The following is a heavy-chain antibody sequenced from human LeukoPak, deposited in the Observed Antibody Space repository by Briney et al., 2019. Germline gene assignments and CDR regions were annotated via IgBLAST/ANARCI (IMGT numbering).Heavy chain of an antibody. CDR2: ISAYNGNT. CDR1: GYTFTSYG. J-gene: IGHJ3*02. Sequence: ASVKVSCKASGYTFTSYGISWVRQAPGQGLEWMGWISAYNGNTNYAQKLQGRVTMTTDISTSTAYMELRSLRSDDTAVYYCARRGLDYYDSSDYYTDAFDIWGQGTMVTVSS. CDR3: ARRGLDYYDSSDYYTDAFDI. D-gene: IGHD3-22*01. V-gene: IGHV1-18*01.